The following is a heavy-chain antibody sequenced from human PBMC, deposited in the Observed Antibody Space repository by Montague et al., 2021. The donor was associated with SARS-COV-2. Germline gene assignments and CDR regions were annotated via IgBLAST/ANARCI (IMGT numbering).Heavy chain of an antibody. J-gene: IGHJ4*02. CDR3: AHSVHEPCGSIYFDY. CDR1: GFSLSTSGVA. V-gene: IGHV2-5*02. D-gene: IGHD5-12*01. CDR2: IYWDDEK. Sequence: PVLVKPTQTLTLTCSFSGFSLSTSGVAVGWIRQSPGKALEWLALIYWDDEKRYSPSLKTRLTVTKDTSKNQVLFTMTSMDPVDTGTYYCAHSVHEPCGSIYFDYWGQGTLVTVSS.